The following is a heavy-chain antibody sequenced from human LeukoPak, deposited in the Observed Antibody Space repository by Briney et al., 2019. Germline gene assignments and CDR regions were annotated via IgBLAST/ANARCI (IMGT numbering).Heavy chain of an antibody. CDR1: GFTFRNYG. CDR2: ISSYGGST. D-gene: IGHD2-8*01. Sequence: AVTLRLSCSASGFTFRNYGMHWVGPAPGMGLKYVSTISSYGGSTSYADLVKGRFTISTDISTNTLYLHMSSLRAEDTAGYYCVKDLYSYSFDYWGQGTLVTVAS. CDR3: VKDLYSYSFDY. V-gene: IGHV3-64D*09. J-gene: IGHJ4*02.